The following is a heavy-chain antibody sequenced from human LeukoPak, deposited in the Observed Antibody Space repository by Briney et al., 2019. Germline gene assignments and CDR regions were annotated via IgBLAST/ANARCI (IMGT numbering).Heavy chain of an antibody. CDR1: GGSTNSYY. D-gene: IGHD5-18*01. Sequence: PSETLSLTCTVSGGSTNSYYWSWIRQPPGKGLEWIGYIYYSGSTNYNPSLKSRVTISVDTSKNQFSLKLSSVTAADTAVYYCARHRGYSYGYDAFDIWGQGTMVTVSS. V-gene: IGHV4-59*08. CDR2: IYYSGST. CDR3: ARHRGYSYGYDAFDI. J-gene: IGHJ3*02.